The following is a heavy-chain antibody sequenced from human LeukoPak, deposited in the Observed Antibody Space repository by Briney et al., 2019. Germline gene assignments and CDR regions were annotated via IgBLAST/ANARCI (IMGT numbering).Heavy chain of an antibody. J-gene: IGHJ3*02. D-gene: IGHD3-22*01. CDR1: GGSISSYY. CDR2: IYYSGST. V-gene: IGHV4-59*01. Sequence: SETLSLTCTVSGGSISSYYWSWIRQPPGKGLEWIGYIYYSGSTNYNPSLKSRVTISVDTSKNQFSLKLSSVTAADTAVYYCARDYYDSSGYGDAFDIWGQGTMVTVSS. CDR3: ARDYYDSSGYGDAFDI.